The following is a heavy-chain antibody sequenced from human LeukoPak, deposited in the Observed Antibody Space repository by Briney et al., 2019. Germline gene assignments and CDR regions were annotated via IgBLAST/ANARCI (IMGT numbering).Heavy chain of an antibody. CDR2: IYSGGSR. Sequence: GGSLRLSCAASGFTVSSNYMSWVRQAPGKGLEWVSVIYSGGSRYYADSVKGRFSLSRDNSRNALYLQMKSLRADDTAVYYCARSAPLGTHQYYFDYWGQGTVVTVSS. V-gene: IGHV3-53*01. CDR1: GFTVSSNY. J-gene: IGHJ4*02. D-gene: IGHD3-16*01. CDR3: ARSAPLGTHQYYFDY.